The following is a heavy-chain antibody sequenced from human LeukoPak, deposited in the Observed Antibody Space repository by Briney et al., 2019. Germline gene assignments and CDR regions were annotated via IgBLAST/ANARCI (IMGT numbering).Heavy chain of an antibody. CDR1: GGSISSYY. D-gene: IGHD1-26*01. V-gene: IGHV4-59*12. J-gene: IGHJ4*02. Sequence: PSETLSLTCTVSGGSISSYYWSWIRQPPGKGLEWIGYIYYSGSTNYNPSLKSRVTISVDTSKNQFSLKLSSVTAADTAVYYCARDFSLLGYFDYWGQGTLVTVSS. CDR3: ARDFSLLGYFDY. CDR2: IYYSGST.